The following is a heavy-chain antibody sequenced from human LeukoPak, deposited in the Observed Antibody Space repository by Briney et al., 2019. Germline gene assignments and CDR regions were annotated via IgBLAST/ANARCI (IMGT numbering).Heavy chain of an antibody. CDR3: AKDPNGDYVGAFDF. CDR2: IRAGGDNT. D-gene: IGHD4-17*01. J-gene: IGHJ4*02. CDR1: GFTFRNYA. V-gene: IGHV3-23*01. Sequence: PGGSLRLSCAASGFTFRNYAMMWVRQALGKGLELVSSIRAGGDNTYYANSVTGRFTISRDNSKNTLFLQMNSLRAEDTAVYYCAKDPNGDYVGAFDFWGQGMMVSVSS.